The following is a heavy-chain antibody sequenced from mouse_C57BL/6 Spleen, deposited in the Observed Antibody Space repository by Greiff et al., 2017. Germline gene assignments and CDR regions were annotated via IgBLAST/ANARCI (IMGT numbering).Heavy chain of an antibody. V-gene: IGHV1-54*01. CDR3: ARSHYYGSSTGYFDV. D-gene: IGHD1-1*01. CDR2: INPGSGGT. CDR1: GYAFTNYL. J-gene: IGHJ1*03. Sequence: QVQLKQSGAELVRPGTSVKVSCKASGYAFTNYLIEWVKQRPGQGLEWIGVINPGSGGTNYNEKFKGKATLTADKSSSTAYMQLSSLTSEDSAVYFCARSHYYGSSTGYFDVWGTGTTVTVSS.